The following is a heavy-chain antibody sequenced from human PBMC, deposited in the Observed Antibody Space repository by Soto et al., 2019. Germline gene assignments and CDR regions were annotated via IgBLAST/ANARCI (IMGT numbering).Heavy chain of an antibody. CDR2: INAGNGNT. CDR1: GYTFTSYA. D-gene: IGHD3-10*01. CDR3: ASALWFGDFYFDY. V-gene: IGHV1-3*01. Sequence: QVQLVQSGAEVKKPGASVKVSCKASGYTFTSYAMPWVRQAPGQRLEWMGWINAGNGNTKYSQKFQGRVTITRDTSASTAYMELSSLRSEDTAVYYCASALWFGDFYFDYWGQGTLVTVSS. J-gene: IGHJ4*02.